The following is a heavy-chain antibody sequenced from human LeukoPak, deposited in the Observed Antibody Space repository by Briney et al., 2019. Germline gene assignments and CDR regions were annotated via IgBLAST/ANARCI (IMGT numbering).Heavy chain of an antibody. CDR3: AREVGYCSSTSCLPGYYYMDV. CDR1: GFTFDSHY. D-gene: IGHD2-2*01. Sequence: GGSLRLSCAASGFTFDSHYMTWVRQAPGKGLEWVANIRQDGSVKNYVDSVKGRFTISRDNAKKSLYLQMNSLRAEDTAVYYCAREVGYCSSTSCLPGYYYMDVWGKGTTVTVSS. J-gene: IGHJ6*03. V-gene: IGHV3-7*01. CDR2: IRQDGSVK.